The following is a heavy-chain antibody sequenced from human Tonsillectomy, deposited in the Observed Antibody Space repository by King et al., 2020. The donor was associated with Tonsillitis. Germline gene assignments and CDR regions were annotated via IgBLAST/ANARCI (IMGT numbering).Heavy chain of an antibody. D-gene: IGHD3-10*01. CDR2: ISGSGDTT. Sequence: EVQLVESGGGLVQPGGSLRLSCAASGFTFSSHAMSWVRQAPGKGLEWVSIISGSGDTTYYADSVKGRFTISRDNSKNTVYVEMRSLRAEDTAVYYCAKDRGFGYLLGYYFDYWGQGTLVTVSS. CDR1: GFTFSSHA. J-gene: IGHJ4*02. V-gene: IGHV3-23*04. CDR3: AKDRGFGYLLGYYFDY.